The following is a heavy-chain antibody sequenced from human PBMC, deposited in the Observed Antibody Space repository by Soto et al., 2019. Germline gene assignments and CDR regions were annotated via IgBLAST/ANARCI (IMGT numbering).Heavy chain of an antibody. CDR2: ISTTGGST. D-gene: IGHD6-25*01. Sequence: GGSLRLSCAASGFTFSSYAMSWVRQAPGKGLEWVSSISTTGGSTYYADSVEGRFTISRDNSKNTLYLQVNSLRAEDTAVYYCAKGGSLRSYNCFDPWGQGTLVTVSS. CDR3: AKGGSLRSYNCFDP. J-gene: IGHJ5*02. CDR1: GFTFSSYA. V-gene: IGHV3-23*01.